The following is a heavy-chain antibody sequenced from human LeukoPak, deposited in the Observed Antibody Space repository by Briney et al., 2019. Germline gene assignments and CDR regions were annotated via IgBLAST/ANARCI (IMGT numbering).Heavy chain of an antibody. CDR2: IIPIFGTA. CDR3: ARSVVVPAAMPYYYYYYGMDV. CDR1: GGTFSSYA. D-gene: IGHD2-2*01. J-gene: IGHJ6*02. V-gene: IGHV1-69*01. Sequence: GSSVTVSCTASGGTFSSYAIGWVRQAPGQGLEWMGGIIPIFGTANYAQKFQGRVTITADESTSTAYMELSSLRSEDTAVYYCARSVVVPAAMPYYYYYYGMDVWGQGTTVTVSS.